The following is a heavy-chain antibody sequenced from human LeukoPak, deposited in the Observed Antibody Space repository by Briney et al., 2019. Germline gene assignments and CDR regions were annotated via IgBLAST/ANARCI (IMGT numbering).Heavy chain of an antibody. CDR1: GGSFSGYY. CDR3: ARVGYCSSTSCHMIYWFDP. Sequence: SETLSLTCAVYGGSFSGYYWSWIRQPPGKGLEWIGEINHSGSTNYNPSLKSRVTISVDTSKNQFSLKLSSVTAADTAVYYCARVGYCSSTSCHMIYWFDPWGQGTLVTVSS. V-gene: IGHV4-34*01. J-gene: IGHJ5*02. CDR2: INHSGST. D-gene: IGHD2-2*02.